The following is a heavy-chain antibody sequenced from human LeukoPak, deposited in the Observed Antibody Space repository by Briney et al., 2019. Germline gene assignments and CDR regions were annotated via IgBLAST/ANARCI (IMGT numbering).Heavy chain of an antibody. CDR3: ARLYSSSQFDY. J-gene: IGHJ4*02. CDR1: GGSISSYY. D-gene: IGHD6-13*01. CDR2: IYYSGST. Sequence: PSETLSLTCTVSGGSISSYYWSWIRQPPGKGLEWIGYIYYSGSTNYNPSLKSRVTISVDRSKNQFSLKLSSVTAADTAVYYCARLYSSSQFDYWGQGTLVTVSS. V-gene: IGHV4-59*12.